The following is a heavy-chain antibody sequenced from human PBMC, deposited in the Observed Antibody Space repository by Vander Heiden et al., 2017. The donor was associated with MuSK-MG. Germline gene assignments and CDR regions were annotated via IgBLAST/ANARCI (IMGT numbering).Heavy chain of an antibody. Sequence: EVQLVESGGGVVRPGGSLRLSCAASGFTFDDYGMSWVRQAPGKGLEWVSGINWNGGSTGYADSVKGRFTISRDNAKNSLYLQMNSLRAEDTALYYCARVFPFGGYDYYMPYGMDVWGQGTTVTVSS. D-gene: IGHD5-12*01. CDR3: ARVFPFGGYDYYMPYGMDV. CDR2: INWNGGST. J-gene: IGHJ6*02. CDR1: GFTFDDYG. V-gene: IGHV3-20*04.